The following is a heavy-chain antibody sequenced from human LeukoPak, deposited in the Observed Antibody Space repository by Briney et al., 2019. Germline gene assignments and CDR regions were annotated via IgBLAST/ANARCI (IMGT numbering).Heavy chain of an antibody. CDR1: GFTFSKSY. J-gene: IGHJ4*02. CDR3: ARFNYGSGSYYIDY. D-gene: IGHD3-10*01. CDR2: IRPDGSGK. V-gene: IGHV3-7*01. Sequence: GGSLRLSCEVSGFTFSKSYMTWVPQPPGMGLQWVANIRPDGSGKFYEDSVKGRFTISRDNAKNSLFLQIDSLRAEDTAVYYCARFNYGSGSYYIDYWGQGTLVTVSS.